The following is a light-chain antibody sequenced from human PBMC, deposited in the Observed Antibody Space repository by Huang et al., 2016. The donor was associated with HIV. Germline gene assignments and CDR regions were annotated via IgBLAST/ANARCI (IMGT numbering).Light chain of an antibody. CDR3: QKYDLFPYT. J-gene: IGKJ2*01. CDR2: AAS. V-gene: IGKV1-33*01. Sequence: DIQMTQSPSSLSASVGDRVTITCKTSQDINNYLKWYQQKPVKAPKRLIYAASNLETGVPSRFSVSVSVTHFTLTISGLQPEDIATSYCQKYDLFPYTFGQGTKLELK. CDR1: QDINNY.